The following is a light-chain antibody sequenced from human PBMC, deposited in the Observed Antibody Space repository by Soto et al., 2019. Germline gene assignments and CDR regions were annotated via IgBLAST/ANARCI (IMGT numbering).Light chain of an antibody. CDR1: QGISSY. CDR2: AAF. CDR3: QQVSTYPIT. V-gene: IGKV1-9*01. Sequence: DIQLTQSPSFLSASIGDRVTITCRASQGISSYLAWYQQKPGKAPNLLIYAAFTLQSGVPSRFSGSGSGTEFTLTISSLQPEDFVTYYCQQVSTYPITFGQGTRLEIK. J-gene: IGKJ5*01.